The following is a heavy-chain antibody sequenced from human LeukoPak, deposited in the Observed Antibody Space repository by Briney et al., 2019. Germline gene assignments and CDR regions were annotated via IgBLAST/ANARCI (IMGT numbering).Heavy chain of an antibody. D-gene: IGHD2-2*01. CDR2: IIPIFGTA. CDR3: ARVPTLVPVDYYFDY. Sequence: SVKVSCKASGGTFSSYAISWVRQAPGQGLEWMGGIIPIFGTANYAQKFQGRVTITADESTSTAYMELSSPRSEDTAVYYCARVPTLVPVDYYFDYWGQGTLVTVSS. CDR1: GGTFSSYA. V-gene: IGHV1-69*01. J-gene: IGHJ4*02.